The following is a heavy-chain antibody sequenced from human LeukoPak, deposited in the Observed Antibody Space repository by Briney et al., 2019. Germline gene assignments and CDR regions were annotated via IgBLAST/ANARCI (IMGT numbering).Heavy chain of an antibody. CDR2: IKQDGGEK. D-gene: IGHD3-3*01. CDR1: GFTFTTYW. CDR3: ARINAQSHNFWSGYPHGWFDP. J-gene: IGHJ5*02. Sequence: GGSLRLSCAASGFTFTTYWMTWVRQAPGKGLEWVANIKQDGGEKYYVDSVKGRFTVSRDNDKNSLYLEMSSVRVEDTAVYYCARINAQSHNFWSGYPHGWFDPWGQGTLVTVSS. V-gene: IGHV3-7*01.